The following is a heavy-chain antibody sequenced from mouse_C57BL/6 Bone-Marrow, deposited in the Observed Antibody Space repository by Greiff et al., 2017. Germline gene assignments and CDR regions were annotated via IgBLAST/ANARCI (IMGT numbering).Heavy chain of an antibody. CDR3: ARRITTGVAHWYFDV. CDR1: GFNIKDYY. V-gene: IGHV14-2*01. Sequence: VQLQQSGAELVKPGASVKLSCTASGFNIKDYYMHWVKQRTEQGLEWIGRIDPEDGETKYAPKFQGKATITADTSSNTAYLQLSSLPSEDTAVDYCARRITTGVAHWYFDVWGTGTTVTVSS. D-gene: IGHD1-1*01. J-gene: IGHJ1*03. CDR2: IDPEDGET.